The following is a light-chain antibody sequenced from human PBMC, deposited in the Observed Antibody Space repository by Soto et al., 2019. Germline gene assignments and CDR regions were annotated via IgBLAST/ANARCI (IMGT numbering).Light chain of an antibody. CDR2: EVT. J-gene: IGLJ1*01. V-gene: IGLV2-14*01. Sequence: QSALTQPASVSGSPGQSITISCSGTSSDIGAYEYVSWYQQHPGKPPKLIIYEVTDRPSGVSNRFSGSKSGNTASLTISGLQAEDEAEYYCSSYTNINTRACVFGTGTKLTVL. CDR1: SSDIGAYEY. CDR3: SSYTNINTRACV.